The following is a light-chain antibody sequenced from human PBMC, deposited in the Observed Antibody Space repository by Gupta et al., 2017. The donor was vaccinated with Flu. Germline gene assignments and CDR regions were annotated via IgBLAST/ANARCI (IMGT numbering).Light chain of an antibody. CDR1: QSVSNF. CDR2: AAS. CDR3: QQGYSTPQT. J-gene: IGKJ4*02. V-gene: IGKV1-39*01. Sequence: DIQMNQSPSSLSASVGDRVTITCRASQSVSNFLNWYQQKPGKAPKLLIYAASTLQGGVPSRFSGSGSGTDFTLTINSLQPADFATYYCQQGYSTPQTFGRGTTVEI.